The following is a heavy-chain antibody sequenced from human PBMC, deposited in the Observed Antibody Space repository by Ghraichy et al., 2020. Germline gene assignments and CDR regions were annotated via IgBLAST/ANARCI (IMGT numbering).Heavy chain of an antibody. D-gene: IGHD3-16*02. CDR2: ISSSSYI. Sequence: GSLNISCAASGFTFSSCSMNWVRQAPGKGLEWVSSISSSSYIYYADSVKGRFTISRDNAKNSLYLQMNSLRAEDTAIYYCARSFHRSLDWFDPWGQGTLVTVSS. CDR1: GFTFSSCS. CDR3: ARSFHRSLDWFDP. J-gene: IGHJ5*02. V-gene: IGHV3-21*01.